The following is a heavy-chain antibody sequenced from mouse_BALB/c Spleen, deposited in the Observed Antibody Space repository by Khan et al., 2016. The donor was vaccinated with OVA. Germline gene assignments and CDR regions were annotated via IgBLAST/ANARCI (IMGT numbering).Heavy chain of an antibody. CDR1: GYSFTSYW. V-gene: IGHV1-5*01. Sequence: VQLKESGTVPARPGASVKMSCKASGYSFTSYWMHWVKQRPGLGLEWIGAIYPGISDTRYNQKFKGKAKLTAVTSASTAYMELSSLTNDDSAVYYCTRSYDSYYFDYWGQGTLLTVSS. CDR2: IYPGISDT. J-gene: IGHJ2*01. D-gene: IGHD2-4*01. CDR3: TRSYDSYYFDY.